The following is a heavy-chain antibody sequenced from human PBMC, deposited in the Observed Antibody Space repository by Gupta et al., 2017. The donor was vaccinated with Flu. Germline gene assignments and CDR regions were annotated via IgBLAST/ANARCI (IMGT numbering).Heavy chain of an antibody. J-gene: IGHJ3*02. CDR3: ARDRSYRDAFDM. Sequence: VQAGRTLLYSCATSGFSFSNYGMHWVRRAPGKGLEWVAGIWSDGSDKNYVDSVKGRFTISRDNSKNTLYLQMSRLRGEDTAVYYCARDRSYRDAFDMWGQGTSVTVSS. CDR1: GFSFSNYG. CDR2: IWSDGSDK. V-gene: IGHV3-33*01.